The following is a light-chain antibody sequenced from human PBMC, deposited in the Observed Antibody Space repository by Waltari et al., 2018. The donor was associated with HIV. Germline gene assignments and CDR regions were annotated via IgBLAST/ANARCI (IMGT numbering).Light chain of an antibody. V-gene: IGLV1-40*01. Sequence: QSVLTQPPSVSGAPGQRVTIPCTGSSSNLGAGYDVHCYRQLPGTAPKLLILGNNNRPSGVPDRFSGSKSGTSASLAITGLQAEDEADYYCQSYDSGLSGSVFGGGTKLTVL. CDR2: GNN. J-gene: IGLJ2*01. CDR3: QSYDSGLSGSV. CDR1: SSNLGAGYD.